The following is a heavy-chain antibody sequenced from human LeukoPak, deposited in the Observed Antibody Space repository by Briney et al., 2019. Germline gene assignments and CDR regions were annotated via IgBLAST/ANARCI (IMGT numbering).Heavy chain of an antibody. J-gene: IGHJ4*02. CDR1: GFTFSSYW. CDR3: VRLRGGN. Sequence: GGSVRLSCAASGFTFSSYWMHWVRHAPGKGLVWVSRIRSDGSSTIHVDSVKGRFTISRDNAKNTLYLQMNSLRVEDTAVYYCVRLRGGNGGQGTADTVSS. D-gene: IGHD3-16*01. V-gene: IGHV3-74*01. CDR2: IRSDGSST.